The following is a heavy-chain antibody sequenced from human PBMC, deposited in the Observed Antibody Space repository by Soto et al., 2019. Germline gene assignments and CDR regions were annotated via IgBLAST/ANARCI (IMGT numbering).Heavy chain of an antibody. V-gene: IGHV3-11*03. CDR2: ISPSSSYT. J-gene: IGHJ4*02. D-gene: IGHD3-9*01. CDR1: GFTFSDYY. CDR3: ARIPQATRDWYTNYFDS. Sequence: GGSLRLSCAASGFTFSDYYVSWIRQSPGRGLEWVSFISPSSSYTNYADSVKGRFTISRDNARNSLYLQMNSLRAEDTAMYYCARIPQATRDWYTNYFDSWGQGTPVTVSS.